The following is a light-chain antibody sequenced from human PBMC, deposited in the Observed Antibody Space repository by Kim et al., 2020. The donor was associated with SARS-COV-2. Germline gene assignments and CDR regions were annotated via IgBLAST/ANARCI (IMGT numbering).Light chain of an antibody. CDR1: SSNTGAGYD. V-gene: IGLV1-40*01. CDR2: SNG. J-gene: IGLJ1*01. CDR3: QSDDSSLSGYV. Sequence: AVSCIGSSSNTGAGYDVHWYQHLQTTAPKLLIYSNGNRPSGVPARFSGSKSGTSAALAITGLQAEDEADYYCQSDDSSLSGYVFGSGTKFTVL.